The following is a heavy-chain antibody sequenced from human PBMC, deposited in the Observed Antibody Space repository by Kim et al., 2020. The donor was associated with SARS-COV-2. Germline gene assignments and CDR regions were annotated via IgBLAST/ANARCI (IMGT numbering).Heavy chain of an antibody. V-gene: IGHV3-11*01. Sequence: GGSLRLSCEASGFRFSDYYMSWIRQAPGKGLEWVAYINGDGSSMKCADSVNGRFSISRDNANKSLSLQMNSLTPEDTAVYYCVIEPRNWGQGTLVTASS. CDR3: VIEPRN. CDR1: GFRFSDYY. CDR2: INGDGSSM. J-gene: IGHJ4*02.